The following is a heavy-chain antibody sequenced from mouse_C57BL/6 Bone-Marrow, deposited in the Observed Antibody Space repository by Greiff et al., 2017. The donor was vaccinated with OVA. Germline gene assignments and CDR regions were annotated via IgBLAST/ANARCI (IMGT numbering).Heavy chain of an antibody. D-gene: IGHD2-2*01. CDR2: IYPGDGDT. CDR3: ARYYGYDPAMDY. V-gene: IGHV1-80*01. Sequence: VQLQESGAELVKPGASVKISCKASGYAFSSYWMNWVKQRPGKGLEWIGQIYPGDGDTNYNGKFKGKATLTADKSSSTAYMQLSSLTSEDSAVYFCARYYGYDPAMDYWGQGTSVTVSS. J-gene: IGHJ4*01. CDR1: GYAFSSYW.